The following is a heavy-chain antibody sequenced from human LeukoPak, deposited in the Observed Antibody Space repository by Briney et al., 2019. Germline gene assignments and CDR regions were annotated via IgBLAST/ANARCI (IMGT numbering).Heavy chain of an antibody. V-gene: IGHV4-39*01. CDR2: LYYSGSI. Sequence: PSETLSLTCTVSGVSISRSTYYWGWIRQPPGRGLEWIGALYYSGSIYYNPSLKSRVTISVDTPKNQFSLKLNSATAADTAVYYCARHGPPMSPIDYWGQGTLVSVSS. CDR3: ARHGPPMSPIDY. D-gene: IGHD3-22*01. J-gene: IGHJ4*02. CDR1: GVSISRSTYY.